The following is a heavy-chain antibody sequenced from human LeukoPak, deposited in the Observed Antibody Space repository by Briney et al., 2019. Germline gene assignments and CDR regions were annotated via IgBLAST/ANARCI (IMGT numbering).Heavy chain of an antibody. CDR1: GFTFSSYA. J-gene: IGHJ5*02. CDR3: ARDLRFGESYNWFDP. Sequence: GGSLRLSCAASGFTFSSYAMSWVRQAPGKGLEWVSAISGSGGSTYYADSVKGRFTISRDNSKNTLYLQMNSLRAEDTAVYYCARDLRFGESYNWFDPWGQGTLVTVSS. D-gene: IGHD3-10*01. V-gene: IGHV3-23*01. CDR2: ISGSGGST.